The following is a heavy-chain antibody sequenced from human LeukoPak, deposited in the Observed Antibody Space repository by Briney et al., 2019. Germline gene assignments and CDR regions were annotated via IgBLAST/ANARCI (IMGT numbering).Heavy chain of an antibody. CDR2: INQDGSDK. Sequence: PGGSLSLSCAASGCTFSSYWMSWVRQAPGKGLEWVANINQDGSDKNYVDSVKGRFTISRDNAKNSLYLQMNSLRAEDTAVYYCARDSYSTGDYWGQGTLVTVSS. V-gene: IGHV3-7*05. CDR1: GCTFSSYW. CDR3: ARDSYSTGDY. D-gene: IGHD4-11*01. J-gene: IGHJ4*02.